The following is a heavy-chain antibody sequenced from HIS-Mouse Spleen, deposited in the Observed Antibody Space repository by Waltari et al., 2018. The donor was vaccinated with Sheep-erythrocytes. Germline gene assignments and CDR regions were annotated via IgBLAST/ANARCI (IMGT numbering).Heavy chain of an antibody. J-gene: IGHJ6*02. CDR2: IFSNDEK. CDR3: ARITVDQLVDYYYYYGMDV. CDR1: GFSLSNARMG. Sequence: QVTLKESGPVLVKPTETLTLTCTVSGFSLSNARMGVSWIRQPPGKALEWLAHIFSNDEKSYITSLKSRLTISKDTSKSQVVLTMTNMDPVDTATYYCARITVDQLVDYYYYYGMDVWGQGTTVTVSS. V-gene: IGHV2-26*01. D-gene: IGHD6-13*01.